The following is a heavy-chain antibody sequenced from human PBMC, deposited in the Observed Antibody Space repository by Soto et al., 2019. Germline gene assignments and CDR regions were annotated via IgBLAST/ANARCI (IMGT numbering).Heavy chain of an antibody. J-gene: IGHJ6*02. V-gene: IGHV6-1*01. CDR1: GDSVSSNSAA. CDR2: TYYRSKWYN. CDR3: ARGRFADGMDV. Sequence: SQTLSLTCAISGDSVSSNSAAWIWIRQSPSRGLEWLGRTYYRSKWYNDYAVSVKSRITINPDTSKNQFSLQLNSVTPEDTALYYCARGRFADGMDVWGQGTTVTVSS. D-gene: IGHD3-16*01.